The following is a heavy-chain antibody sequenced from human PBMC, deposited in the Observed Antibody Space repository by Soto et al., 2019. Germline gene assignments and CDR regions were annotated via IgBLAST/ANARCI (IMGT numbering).Heavy chain of an antibody. Sequence: PVGSLRLSCAASGVTFKTSEVHWVRQAPGTGLEWVASISSSSSYIEYADSLKGRFTISRDNAKNSVHLQMRSLRAEDTAVYYCARGSFFYETSGYYPPDYWGQGTLVTVSS. CDR3: ARGSFFYETSGYYPPDY. D-gene: IGHD3-22*01. J-gene: IGHJ4*02. V-gene: IGHV3-21*01. CDR1: GVTFKTSE. CDR2: ISSSSSYI.